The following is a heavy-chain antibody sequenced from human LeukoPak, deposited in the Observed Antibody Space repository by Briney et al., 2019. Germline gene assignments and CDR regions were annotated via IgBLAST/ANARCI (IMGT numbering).Heavy chain of an antibody. CDR3: ARHANYDYVWGSYRRPIDNWFDP. CDR1: GYTFASYG. Sequence: ASVKVSCKASGYTFASYGITWVRQAPGQGLEWMGWISGHSGNTKYEQNLQGRVSMTTDTSTSTAYMELRSLRSDDTAVYYCARHANYDYVWGSYRRPIDNWFDPWGQGTLVTVSS. D-gene: IGHD3-16*02. J-gene: IGHJ5*02. CDR2: ISGHSGNT. V-gene: IGHV1-18*01.